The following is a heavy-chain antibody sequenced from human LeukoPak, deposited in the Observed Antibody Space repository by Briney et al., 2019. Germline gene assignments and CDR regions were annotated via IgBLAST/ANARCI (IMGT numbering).Heavy chain of an antibody. J-gene: IGHJ3*02. V-gene: IGHV3-48*03. CDR3: AREYSGSYCAFDI. D-gene: IGHD1-26*01. CDR1: GFTFSSYE. CDR2: ISSSGSTI. Sequence: GGSLRLSCAASGFTFSSYEMNWVRQAPGKGLEWVSYISSSGSTIYYAGSVKGRFTISRDNAKNSLYLQMNTLRAEDTAVYYCAREYSGSYCAFDIWGQGTMVTVSS.